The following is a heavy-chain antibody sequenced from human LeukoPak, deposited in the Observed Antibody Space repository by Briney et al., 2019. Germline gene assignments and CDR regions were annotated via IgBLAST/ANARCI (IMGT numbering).Heavy chain of an antibody. CDR2: ISSSSSTI. J-gene: IGHJ4*02. CDR1: GFTFSSYS. D-gene: IGHD2-2*02. Sequence: GGSLRLSCAASGFTFSSYSMNWVRQAPGKGLEWVSYISSSSSTIYYAGSVKGRFTISRDNAKNSLYLQVNSLRAEDTAVYYCASRPTPRYCSSTSCYTVDYWGQGTLVTVSS. V-gene: IGHV3-48*01. CDR3: ASRPTPRYCSSTSCYTVDY.